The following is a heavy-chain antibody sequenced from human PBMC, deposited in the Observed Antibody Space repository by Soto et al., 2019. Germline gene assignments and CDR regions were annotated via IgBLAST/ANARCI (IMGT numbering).Heavy chain of an antibody. D-gene: IGHD3-3*01. J-gene: IGHJ5*02. CDR2: IYYSGST. CDR3: ARTYYDFWSGSNNWFDP. V-gene: IGHV4-59*01. Sequence: SETLSLTCTVSGGSISTYYWSWIRQPPGKGLEWIGHIYYSGSTNYNPSLKSRVTISVDTSKNQFSLKLTSVTAADTAVYYCARTYYDFWSGSNNWFDPWGQGTLVTVSS. CDR1: GGSISTYY.